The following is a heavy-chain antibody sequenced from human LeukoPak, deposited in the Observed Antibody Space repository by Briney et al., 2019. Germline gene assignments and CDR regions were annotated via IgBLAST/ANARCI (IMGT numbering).Heavy chain of an antibody. J-gene: IGHJ3*02. CDR1: GGSISSSSYY. Sequence: SETLSLTCTVSGGSISSSSYYWGWIRQPPGKGLEWIGSIYYSGSTYYNPSLKSRVTISVDTSKNQFSLKLSSVTAADTAVYYCAREGPRWEPRSFPFDIWGQGTMVTVSS. V-gene: IGHV4-39*02. CDR3: AREGPRWEPRSFPFDI. D-gene: IGHD1-26*01. CDR2: IYYSGST.